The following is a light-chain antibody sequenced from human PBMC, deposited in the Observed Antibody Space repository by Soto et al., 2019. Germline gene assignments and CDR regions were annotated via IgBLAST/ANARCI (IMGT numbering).Light chain of an antibody. CDR2: GAS. J-gene: IGKJ1*01. CDR1: QSVTSSY. V-gene: IGKV3-20*01. CDR3: QQYGSSPWT. Sequence: IVWTQSPGTLYLSPGERATLSCRARQSVTSSYLAWYQQKSGQAPRLLIYGASSRSTGIPDRFSVSASGADYTRTISRLEPEDSAVYYCQQYGSSPWTVGRGPKVQIK.